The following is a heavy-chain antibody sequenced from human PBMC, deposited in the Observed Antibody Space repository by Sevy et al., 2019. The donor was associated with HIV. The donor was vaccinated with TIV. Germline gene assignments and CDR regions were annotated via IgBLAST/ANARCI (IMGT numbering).Heavy chain of an antibody. J-gene: IGHJ4*02. CDR1: GFTVNSNY. CDR2: IHSDDTT. D-gene: IGHD5-18*01. CDR3: ARGKSGYGYALNY. V-gene: IGHV3-66*01. Sequence: GGSLRLSCAASGFTVNSNYMTWVRQAPGKGLEGVSVIHSDDTTYHADSVKDRFTISRDNFKNTLYLHMCSLRAEDPAVYYCARGKSGYGYALNYWGQGTLVTVSS.